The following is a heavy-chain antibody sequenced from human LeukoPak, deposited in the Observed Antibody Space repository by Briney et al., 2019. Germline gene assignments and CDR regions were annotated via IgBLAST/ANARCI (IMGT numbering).Heavy chain of an antibody. J-gene: IGHJ4*02. CDR1: GYTFTGYY. CDR2: INPNSGGT. D-gene: IGHD3-3*01. V-gene: IGHV1-2*02. CDR3: ARDGVDFWSGYCDY. Sequence: ASVKVSCKASGYTFTGYYMHWVRQAPGQGLEWMGWINPNSGGTNYAQKFQGRVTMTRDTSISTAYMELSRLRSDDTAVYYCARDGVDFWSGYCDYWGQGTLVTVSS.